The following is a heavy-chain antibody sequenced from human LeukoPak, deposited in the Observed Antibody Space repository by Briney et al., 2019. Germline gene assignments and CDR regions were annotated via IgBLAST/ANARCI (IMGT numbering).Heavy chain of an antibody. CDR2: IYDSWNT. CDR3: ARDQIGYGLDY. D-gene: IGHD5-18*01. Sequence: SETLSLTCIVSSGSINNHYWSWIRQPPGKGLEWIGYIYDSWNTNYNPSLKSRVTISIDTSKNQFSLNLTSVTAADTAVYYCARDQIGYGLDYWGQGTLVTVSS. CDR1: SGSINNHY. J-gene: IGHJ4*02. V-gene: IGHV4-59*11.